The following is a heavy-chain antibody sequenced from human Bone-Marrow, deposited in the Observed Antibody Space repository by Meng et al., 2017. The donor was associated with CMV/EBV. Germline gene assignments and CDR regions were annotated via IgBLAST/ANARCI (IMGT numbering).Heavy chain of an antibody. CDR3: ARDTPDYDLWSGYADY. CDR2: ISYDGSNK. Sequence: GESLKISCAASGFTFSSYAMHWVRQAPGKGLEWVAVISYDGSNKYYADSVKGRFTISRDNSKNTLYLQMNSLRAEDTAVYYCARDTPDYDLWSGYADYWGQGTLVTVSS. CDR1: GFTFSSYA. V-gene: IGHV3-30-3*01. J-gene: IGHJ4*02. D-gene: IGHD3-3*01.